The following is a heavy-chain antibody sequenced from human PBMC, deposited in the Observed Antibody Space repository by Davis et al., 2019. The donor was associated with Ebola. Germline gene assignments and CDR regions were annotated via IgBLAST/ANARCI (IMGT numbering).Heavy chain of an antibody. V-gene: IGHV5-51*01. Sequence: PGGSLRLSCKGSGYSFTSYWIGWVRQMPGKGLEWMGIIYPGDSDTRYSPSFQGQVTISADKSISTAYLQWSSLKASDTAMYYCARDRTRRIAAAGPTRYYFDYWGQGALVTVSS. D-gene: IGHD6-13*01. CDR2: IYPGDSDT. J-gene: IGHJ4*02. CDR1: GYSFTSYW. CDR3: ARDRTRRIAAAGPTRYYFDY.